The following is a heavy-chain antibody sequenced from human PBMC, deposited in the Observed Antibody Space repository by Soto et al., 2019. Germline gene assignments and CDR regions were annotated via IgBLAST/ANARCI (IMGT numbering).Heavy chain of an antibody. CDR3: ARVYYDFWSGYYYYYGMDV. V-gene: IGHV4-59*01. CDR1: GGSISSYY. Sequence: SETLSLTCTVSGGSISSYYWSWIRQPPGKGLEWIGYIYYSGSTNYNPSLKSRVTISVDTSKNQFSLKLSSVTAADTAVYYCARVYYDFWSGYYYYYGMDVWGQGTTVT. CDR2: IYYSGST. D-gene: IGHD3-3*01. J-gene: IGHJ6*02.